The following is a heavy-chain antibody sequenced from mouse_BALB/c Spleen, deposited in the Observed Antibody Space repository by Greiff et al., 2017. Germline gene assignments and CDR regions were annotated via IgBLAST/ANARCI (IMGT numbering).Heavy chain of an antibody. J-gene: IGHJ3*01. V-gene: IGHV6-6*02. Sequence: EVKLEESGGGLVQPGGSMKLSCVASGFTSSNYWMNWVRQSPGKGLEWVAEIRLKSNNYATHYAESVKGRFTISRDDSKSSVYLQMNNLRAEDTGIYYCTTYYDYEERFAYWGQGTLVTVSA. CDR3: TTYYDYEERFAY. CDR2: IRLKSNNYAT. D-gene: IGHD2-4*01. CDR1: GFTSSNYW.